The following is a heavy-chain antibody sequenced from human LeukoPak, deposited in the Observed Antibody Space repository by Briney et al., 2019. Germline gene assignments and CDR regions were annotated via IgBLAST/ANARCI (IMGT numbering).Heavy chain of an antibody. D-gene: IGHD2-15*01. J-gene: IGHJ4*02. CDR3: NTATVSSTSSSFDY. Sequence: GASVKVSCKASGGTFSSYAISWVRQAPGQGLEWMGRIIPALGIANYAQKFQGRVTITADKSTSTAYMELSSLRSEDTAVYYCNTATVSSTSSSFDYWGQGTLVTVSS. CDR1: GGTFSSYA. CDR2: IIPALGIA. V-gene: IGHV1-69*04.